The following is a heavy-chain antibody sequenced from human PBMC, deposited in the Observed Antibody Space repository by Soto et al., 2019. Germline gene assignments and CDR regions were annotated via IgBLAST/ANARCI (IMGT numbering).Heavy chain of an antibody. CDR2: INPNSGGT. J-gene: IGHJ4*02. V-gene: IGHV1-2*02. CDR3: ASAAVTGTAGLDF. D-gene: IGHD6-19*01. CDR1: GCTFRGFY. Sequence: ASVKVSCKASGCTFRGFYMHWVRQAPGQGLEWMGWINPNSGGTKSAEKFQGRVTMTRDTSISTAYMELSRLTSDDTAVYYCASAAVTGTAGLDFWGQGTQVTAPQ.